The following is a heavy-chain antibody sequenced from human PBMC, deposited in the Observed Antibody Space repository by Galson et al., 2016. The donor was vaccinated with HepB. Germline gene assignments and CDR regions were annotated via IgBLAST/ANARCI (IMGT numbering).Heavy chain of an antibody. CDR1: GCTFTNYD. Sequence: SVKVSCKASGCTFTNYDINWVRQATGQGPEWMGWMNPNSGNTGYAQKFQGRITMTRDISISTAYMELSSLRSEDTAVYYCARNPALTGDFDYWGQGSLVTVSS. CDR3: ARNPALTGDFDY. D-gene: IGHD7-27*01. V-gene: IGHV1-8*01. J-gene: IGHJ4*02. CDR2: MNPNSGNT.